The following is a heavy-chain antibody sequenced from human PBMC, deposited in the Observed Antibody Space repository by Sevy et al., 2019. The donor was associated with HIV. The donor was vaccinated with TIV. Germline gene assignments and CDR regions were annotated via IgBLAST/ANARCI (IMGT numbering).Heavy chain of an antibody. CDR1: GFTFSSYS. J-gene: IGHJ4*02. Sequence: GGSLRLSCAASGFTFSSYSMNWVRQAPGKGLEWVSSISTSSSYIYYADSVKGRFTISRDNAKNSLYLQMNSLRAEDTAVYYCARDPNTMSYCSGGSCYSHNFDYWGQGTLVTVSS. CDR3: ARDPNTMSYCSGGSCYSHNFDY. D-gene: IGHD2-15*01. V-gene: IGHV3-21*01. CDR2: ISTSSSYI.